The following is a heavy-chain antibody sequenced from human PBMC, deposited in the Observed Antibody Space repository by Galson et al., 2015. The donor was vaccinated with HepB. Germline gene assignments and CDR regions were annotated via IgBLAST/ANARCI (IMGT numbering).Heavy chain of an antibody. Sequence: SLRLSCAASGFTFSNFAMHWVRQAPGKGLEWVAVIWYDGSSKYYADSVKGRFSIFRDNSKNTLFLRMNSLRVEDTAVYYCVRDLDSSLDFWGQGTLVTVSS. CDR1: GFTFSNFA. V-gene: IGHV3-33*01. D-gene: IGHD3-22*01. CDR3: VRDLDSSLDF. J-gene: IGHJ4*02. CDR2: IWYDGSSK.